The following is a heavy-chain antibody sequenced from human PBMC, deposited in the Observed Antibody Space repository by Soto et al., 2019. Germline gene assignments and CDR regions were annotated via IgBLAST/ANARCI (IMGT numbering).Heavy chain of an antibody. D-gene: IGHD3-16*01. Sequence: EVQLVESGGGVIQPGGSLRLSCAASGFTVSSNYMSWVRQAPGKGLEWVAIIFSDGNTYHGDSVKGRFTVSRDNLKNTLDLQMSNLRAEDTAVYYCAKGDFDSWGQGTLVTVSS. CDR3: AKGDFDS. V-gene: IGHV3-53*01. J-gene: IGHJ4*02. CDR1: GFTVSSNY. CDR2: IFSDGNT.